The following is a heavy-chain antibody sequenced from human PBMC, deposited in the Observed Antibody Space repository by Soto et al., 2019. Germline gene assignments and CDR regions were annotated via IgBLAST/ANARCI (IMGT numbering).Heavy chain of an antibody. J-gene: IGHJ6*02. CDR1: RGSIRRGDYY. CDR2: IYHSGAT. D-gene: IGHD3-10*01. Sequence: SENLSLTCTVSRGSIRRGDYYWSWVRQPPVKGLEWIGYIYHSGATYYNPSLKSRLTISVDTSKNQFSLQLTSVTAADTAVYFCARTSDLQQIFYGLDVWGQGTTVT. V-gene: IGHV4-30-4*01. CDR3: ARTSDLQQIFYGLDV.